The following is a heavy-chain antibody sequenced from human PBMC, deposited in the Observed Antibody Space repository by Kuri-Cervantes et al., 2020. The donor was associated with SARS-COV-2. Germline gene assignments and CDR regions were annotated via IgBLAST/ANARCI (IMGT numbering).Heavy chain of an antibody. D-gene: IGHD3-22*01. CDR1: GGSISSGDYY. V-gene: IGHV4-30-4*08. CDR3: ARDRRDSSGYYYGGLDYCYYYMDV. J-gene: IGHJ6*03. CDR2: IYYSGST. Sequence: SETLSLTCTVSGGSISSGDYYWSWIRQPPGKGLEWIGYIYYSGSTYYNPSLKSRVTISVDTSKNQFSLKLSSVTAADTAVYYCARDRRDSSGYYYGGLDYCYYYMDVWGKGTTVTVSS.